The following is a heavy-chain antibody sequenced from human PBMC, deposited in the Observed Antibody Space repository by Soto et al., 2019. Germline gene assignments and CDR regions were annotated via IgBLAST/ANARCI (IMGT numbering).Heavy chain of an antibody. CDR3: ATDGGA. CDR1: GFTFTYAW. D-gene: IGHD3-10*01. CDR2: IKIKTAGGTT. V-gene: IGHV3-15*07. Sequence: ESGGGLVKPGGSLTLSCAASGFTFTYAWMNWVRQAPGTGLEWVGRIKIKTAGGTTDYTAPVKGRFTISRDDSKNTLFLQMNSLKAEDTAVYYCATDGGAWGQGTLVTVSS. J-gene: IGHJ5*02.